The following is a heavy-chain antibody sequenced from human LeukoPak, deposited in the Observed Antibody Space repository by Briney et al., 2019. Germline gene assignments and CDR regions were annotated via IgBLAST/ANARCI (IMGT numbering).Heavy chain of an antibody. D-gene: IGHD3-22*01. CDR1: GFTFSSYA. V-gene: IGHV3-23*01. J-gene: IGHJ4*02. CDR3: AKESRQVVVITKIDY. Sequence: GRSLRLSCAASGFTFSSYAMSWVRQAPGKGLEWVSAISGSGGSTYYADSVKGRFTISRDNSKNTLYLQMNSLRAEDTAVYYCAKESRQVVVITKIDYWGQGTLVTVSS. CDR2: ISGSGGST.